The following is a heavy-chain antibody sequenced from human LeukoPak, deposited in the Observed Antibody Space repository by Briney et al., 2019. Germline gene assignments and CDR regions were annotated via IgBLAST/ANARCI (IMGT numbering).Heavy chain of an antibody. V-gene: IGHV3-23*01. D-gene: IGHD3-10*01. J-gene: IGHJ4*02. CDR2: ISGSGGST. CDR3: AKDPYGSGSYYAYYFDY. Sequence: GGSLRLSCAASGFTFSSYAMSWVRQAPGEGLEWVSAISGSGGSTYYADSVKGRFTISRDNSKNTLYLQMNSLRAEDTAVYYCAKDPYGSGSYYAYYFDYWGQGTLVTVSS. CDR1: GFTFSSYA.